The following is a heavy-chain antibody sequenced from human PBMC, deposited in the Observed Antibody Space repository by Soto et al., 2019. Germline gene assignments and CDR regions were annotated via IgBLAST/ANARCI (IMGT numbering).Heavy chain of an antibody. Sequence: ASVKVSCKASGYTFTRYAMHWVRQAPGQRLEWMGWINAGNGNTRYLQKLQGRVTITRDTSARIVYMELSSLRSEDTAVYYCARAVAVPADFDYWGQGTLVTVSS. V-gene: IGHV1-3*01. D-gene: IGHD6-19*01. J-gene: IGHJ4*02. CDR1: GYTFTRYA. CDR2: INAGNGNT. CDR3: ARAVAVPADFDY.